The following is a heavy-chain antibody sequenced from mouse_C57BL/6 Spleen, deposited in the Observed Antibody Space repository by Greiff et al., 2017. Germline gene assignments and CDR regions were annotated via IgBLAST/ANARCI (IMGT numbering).Heavy chain of an antibody. CDR2: IRSKSSNYET. V-gene: IGHV10-3*01. J-gene: IGHJ2*01. D-gene: IGHD2-5*01. CDR1: GFTFTTYA. Sequence: EVQLLQSGAGLVQPKGSLKLSCAASGFTFTTYAMHWVRQAPGQGLEWVGRIRSKSSNYETYYAESVKDRFTISRYDSQSMLYLQMNNLKTEDTAMYYCVRDKSNDFDYWGQGTTRTVSS. CDR3: VRDKSNDFDY.